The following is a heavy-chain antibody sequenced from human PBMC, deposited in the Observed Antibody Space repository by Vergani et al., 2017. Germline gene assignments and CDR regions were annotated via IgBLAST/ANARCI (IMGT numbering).Heavy chain of an antibody. CDR2: ISYDGSNK. CDR3: AKEGIFGVVIPPGRYMDV. CDR1: GFTFSSYG. V-gene: IGHV3-30*18. D-gene: IGHD3-3*01. Sequence: QVQLVESGGGVVQPGRSLRLSCAASGFTFSSYGMHWVRQAPGKGLEWVAVISYDGSNKYYADSVKGRFTISRDNSKNTLYLQMNSLRAEDTAVYYCAKEGIFGVVIPPGRYMDVWGKWTTVTVSS. J-gene: IGHJ6*03.